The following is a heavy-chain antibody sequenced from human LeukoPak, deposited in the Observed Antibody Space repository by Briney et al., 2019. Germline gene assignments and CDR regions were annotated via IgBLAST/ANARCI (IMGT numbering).Heavy chain of an antibody. D-gene: IGHD1-26*01. Sequence: SETLSLTCNVSGGSISSSSYYWGWIRQPPGKGLEWIGSIYYSGSTYYNPSLKSRVTISVDASRNQFSLKLSSVTAADTAVYYCARQPSYYYFDYWGQGTLATVSS. J-gene: IGHJ4*02. CDR1: GGSISSSSYY. CDR2: IYYSGST. CDR3: ARQPSYYYFDY. V-gene: IGHV4-39*01.